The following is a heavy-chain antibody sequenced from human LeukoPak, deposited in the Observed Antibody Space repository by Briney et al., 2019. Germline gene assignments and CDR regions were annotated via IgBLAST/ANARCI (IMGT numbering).Heavy chain of an antibody. CDR1: GGSISSYY. CDR2: IYYSGST. CDR3: ARHRDYYGSGSYYNRPLDY. Sequence: SETLSLTCTVSGGSISSYYWSWIRQPPGKGLEWIGYIYYSGSTNYNPSLKSRVTISVDTSKNQFSLKLSSVTAADTAVYYCARHRDYYGSGSYYNRPLDYWGQGTLVTVSS. J-gene: IGHJ4*02. V-gene: IGHV4-59*01. D-gene: IGHD3-10*01.